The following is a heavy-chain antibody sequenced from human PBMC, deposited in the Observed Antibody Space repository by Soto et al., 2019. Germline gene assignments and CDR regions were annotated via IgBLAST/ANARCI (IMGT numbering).Heavy chain of an antibody. Sequence: PSETLCVTCTVSGGSFSSSSYYWGWIRQPPGKGLEWIGSIYYSGSTYYNPSLKSRVTISVDTPKNQFSLKLSSVTAADTAVYYCAITYYDFRMVKQWAFDIWGQGTMVT. D-gene: IGHD3-3*01. CDR3: AITYYDFRMVKQWAFDI. J-gene: IGHJ3*02. CDR1: GGSFSSSSYY. CDR2: IYYSGST. V-gene: IGHV4-39*01.